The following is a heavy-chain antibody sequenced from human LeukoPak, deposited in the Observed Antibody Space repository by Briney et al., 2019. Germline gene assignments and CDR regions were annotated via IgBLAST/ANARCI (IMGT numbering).Heavy chain of an antibody. V-gene: IGHV1-46*01. CDR1: GYTFTSYY. D-gene: IGHD3-22*01. J-gene: IGHJ4*02. Sequence: ASVKVSCKASGYTFTSYYMHWVRQAPGQGLEWMGIINPSGGSTSYVEKFHGRVTMTRDTSASTVFMELSSLRSEDTAVYYCARGYTYDSSGRGAFFDYWGQGTLVTVSS. CDR2: INPSGGST. CDR3: ARGYTYDSSGRGAFFDY.